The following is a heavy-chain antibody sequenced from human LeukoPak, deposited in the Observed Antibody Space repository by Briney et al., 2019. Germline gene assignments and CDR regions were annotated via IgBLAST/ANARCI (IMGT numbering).Heavy chain of an antibody. D-gene: IGHD3/OR15-3a*01. CDR2: ITPTGGTT. CDR1: GFTFNTYA. J-gene: IGHJ4*02. Sequence: GGPLRLSCAASGFTFNTYAMSWVRQAPGKGLEWVSSITPTGGTTYYADSVKGRFTISKDNSKKTLYLQMNSLRAEDTAVYYCAKWTSARGSTFDYWGQGTLVTVSS. V-gene: IGHV3-23*01. CDR3: AKWTSARGSTFDY.